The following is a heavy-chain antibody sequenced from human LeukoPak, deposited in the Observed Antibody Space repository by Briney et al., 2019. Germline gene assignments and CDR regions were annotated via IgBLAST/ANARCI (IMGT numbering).Heavy chain of an antibody. CDR2: ISGSGGST. CDR1: GFTFSNAW. J-gene: IGHJ4*02. Sequence: GGSLRLSCAASGFTFSNAWMNWVRQAPGKGLEWVSAISGSGGSTYYADSVKGRFTISRDNSKNTLYLQMNSLRAEDTAVYYCAKSTRGYSFSNFDYWGQGTLVTVSS. V-gene: IGHV3-23*01. D-gene: IGHD5-18*01. CDR3: AKSTRGYSFSNFDY.